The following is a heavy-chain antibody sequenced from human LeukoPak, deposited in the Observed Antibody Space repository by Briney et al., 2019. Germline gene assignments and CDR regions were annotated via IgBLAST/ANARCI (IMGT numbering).Heavy chain of an antibody. Sequence: SETLSLTCAVYGGSFSGYYWSWIRQPPGKGLEWMGEIKHSGSTNYNPSRKGRVTISVDTSKNQFSLKLSSVTAADTAVYYCARGILTGPIYAFDIWGQGTMVIVSS. J-gene: IGHJ3*02. CDR3: ARGILTGPIYAFDI. CDR1: GGSFSGYY. D-gene: IGHD3-9*01. CDR2: IKHSGST. V-gene: IGHV4-34*01.